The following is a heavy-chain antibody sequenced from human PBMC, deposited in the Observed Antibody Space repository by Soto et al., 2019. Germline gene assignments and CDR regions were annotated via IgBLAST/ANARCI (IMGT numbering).Heavy chain of an antibody. D-gene: IGHD6-19*01. V-gene: IGHV3-30*18. J-gene: IGHJ4*02. Sequence: PGGSLRLSCAASGFTFSSYGMHWVRQAPGKGLEWVAVISYDGSNKYYADSVKGRFTISRDNSKNTLYLQMNSLRAEDTAVYYCANDFPIAVALDYWGQGTLVTASS. CDR3: ANDFPIAVALDY. CDR2: ISYDGSNK. CDR1: GFTFSSYG.